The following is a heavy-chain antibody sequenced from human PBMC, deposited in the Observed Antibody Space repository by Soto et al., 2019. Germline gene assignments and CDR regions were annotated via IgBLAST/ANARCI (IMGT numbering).Heavy chain of an antibody. CDR2: IYYSGTT. CDR3: ARPDSSSWAAPFGS. CDR1: GYSIISSNW. D-gene: IGHD6-13*01. Sequence: SEALSLTCAVSGYSIISSNWWGWIRQPPGKGLEWIGYIYYSGTTYYNPSLKSRVTMSVDTSKNQFSLKLTSVTASDTAVYYCARPDSSSWAAPFGSWGQGTLVTVS. J-gene: IGHJ4*02. V-gene: IGHV4-28*01.